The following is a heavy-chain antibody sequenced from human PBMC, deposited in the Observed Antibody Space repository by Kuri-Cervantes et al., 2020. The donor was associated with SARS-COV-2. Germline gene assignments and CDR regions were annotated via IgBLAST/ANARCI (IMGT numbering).Heavy chain of an antibody. D-gene: IGHD2-21*02. CDR1: GGSINSSNW. J-gene: IGHJ3*02. CDR2: IYHSGST. V-gene: IGHV4-4*02. Sequence: SETLSLTCAVSGGSINSSNWWSWVRQPPGKGLEWIGEIYHSGSTNYNPSLKSRVTISVDKSKNQFSLKLSSVTAAGTAVYYCARDTGYCGGDCSAFDIWGQGTMVTVSS. CDR3: ARDTGYCGGDCSAFDI.